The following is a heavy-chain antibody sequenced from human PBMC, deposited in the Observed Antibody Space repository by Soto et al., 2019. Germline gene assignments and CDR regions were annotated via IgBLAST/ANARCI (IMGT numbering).Heavy chain of an antibody. J-gene: IGHJ1*01. CDR1: GFTFSSYA. Sequence: QAGGSLRLSCAASGFTFSSYAMSWVRQAPGKGLEWVSAISGSGGSTYYADSVKGRFTISRDNSKNTLYLQMNSLRAEDTAVYYCAKQAPRRYYYDSSGYYHHRAEYFQHWGQGTLVTV. D-gene: IGHD3-22*01. CDR2: ISGSGGST. V-gene: IGHV3-23*01. CDR3: AKQAPRRYYYDSSGYYHHRAEYFQH.